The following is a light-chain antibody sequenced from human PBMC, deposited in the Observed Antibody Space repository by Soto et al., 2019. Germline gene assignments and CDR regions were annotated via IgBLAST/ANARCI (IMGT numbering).Light chain of an antibody. CDR1: QNVSNN. CDR3: QQYNEWPLT. V-gene: IGKV3-15*01. CDR2: GTS. J-gene: IGKJ4*01. Sequence: EIVMTQSPATLSVSPGDRATLSCRASQNVSNNLAWYQQKPGQAPSLLIYGTSTRATGFPARFSGSASGTAFTLTISSLQSEDFVVYYCQQYNEWPLTFGGGTKVEI.